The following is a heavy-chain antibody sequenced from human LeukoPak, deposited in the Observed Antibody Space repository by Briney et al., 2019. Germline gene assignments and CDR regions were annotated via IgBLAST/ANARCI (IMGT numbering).Heavy chain of an antibody. Sequence: GGSLRLSCAASGFTFSSYAMSWVRQAPGKGLEWVSAISGGGGSTYYADSVKGRFTISRDNSKNTLYLQMNSLRAEDTAVYYCAKVYGDDFWSGSNYYYYMDVWGKGTTVTVSS. D-gene: IGHD3-3*01. CDR3: AKVYGDDFWSGSNYYYYMDV. V-gene: IGHV3-23*01. CDR2: ISGGGGST. CDR1: GFTFSSYA. J-gene: IGHJ6*03.